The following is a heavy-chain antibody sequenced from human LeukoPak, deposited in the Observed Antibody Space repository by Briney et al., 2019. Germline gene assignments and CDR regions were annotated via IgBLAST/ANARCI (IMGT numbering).Heavy chain of an antibody. CDR2: IGSSSSYI. J-gene: IGHJ2*01. D-gene: IGHD6-13*01. Sequence: WGSLRLSCAASGFTFSSYSMNWIRQVPGKGLEWVSSIGSSSSYIYYTDSVKGRFTISRDNGKNSLYLQMNSLRAEDTAVYYCSRNVPAAGTDWYFDLWGRGTLVTVSS. CDR1: GFTFSSYS. CDR3: SRNVPAAGTDWYFDL. V-gene: IGHV3-21*01.